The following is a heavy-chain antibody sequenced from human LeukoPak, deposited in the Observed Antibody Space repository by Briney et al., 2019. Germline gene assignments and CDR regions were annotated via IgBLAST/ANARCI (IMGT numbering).Heavy chain of an antibody. V-gene: IGHV3-11*03. Sequence: GGSLRLSCAASGFTFSDYYMSWIRQAPGKGLEWVSYISSSSSYTNYADSVKGRFTISRDNAKNSLNLQMNSLRAEDTAVYYCAKSVVVPAASNWFDPWGQGTLVTVSS. CDR2: ISSSSSYT. D-gene: IGHD2-2*01. CDR3: AKSVVVPAASNWFDP. CDR1: GFTFSDYY. J-gene: IGHJ5*02.